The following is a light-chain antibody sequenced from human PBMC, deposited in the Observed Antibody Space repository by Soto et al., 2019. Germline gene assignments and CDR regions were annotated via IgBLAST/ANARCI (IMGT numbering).Light chain of an antibody. Sequence: QSVVTQPPSVSGAPGQRVTISCTATSSNIGPGDDVHWYQQLPGSTPKLLIYENTNRPSGVSGRFSGSKSGTSASLAITGLQAEDEADYYCQSYDSSLSAWVFGGGTKVTVL. CDR3: QSYDSSLSAWV. V-gene: IGLV1-40*01. J-gene: IGLJ3*02. CDR2: ENT. CDR1: SSNIGPGDD.